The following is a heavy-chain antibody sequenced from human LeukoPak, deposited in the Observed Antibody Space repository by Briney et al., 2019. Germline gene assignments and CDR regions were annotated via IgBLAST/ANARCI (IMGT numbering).Heavy chain of an antibody. CDR1: GFTFSSYA. CDR3: ARTSYWFDP. V-gene: IGHV3-30*07. J-gene: IGHJ5*02. CDR2: ISYDGNNK. Sequence: GGSLRLSCAASGFTFSSYAMHWVRQAPGKGLEWVAIISYDGNNKYYADSVKGRFTISRDNSKNTLYLQMNSLRAEDTAVYYCARTSYWFDPWGQGTLVTVSS.